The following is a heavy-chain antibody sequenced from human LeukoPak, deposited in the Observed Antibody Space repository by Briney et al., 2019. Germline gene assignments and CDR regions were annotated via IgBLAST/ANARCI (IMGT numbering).Heavy chain of an antibody. CDR2: IYYSGST. D-gene: IGHD6-19*01. CDR1: GGSISSYY. CDR3: ARVPYSSGLGGTEFDY. V-gene: IGHV4-59*01. J-gene: IGHJ4*02. Sequence: MSSETLSLTCTVSGGSISSYYLSWIRQPPGKGLEWIGYIYYSGSTNYNPSLKGRVTISVDTSKNQFSLKLSSVTAADTAVYYCARVPYSSGLGGTEFDYWGQGTLVTVSS.